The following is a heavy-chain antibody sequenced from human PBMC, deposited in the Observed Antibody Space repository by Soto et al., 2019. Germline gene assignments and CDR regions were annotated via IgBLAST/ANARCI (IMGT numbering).Heavy chain of an antibody. CDR2: ISYDGSDK. D-gene: IGHD3-3*02. Sequence: QVQLAESGGGVVQPERSLTLSCAASGFTFSSCGIHWVRQAPGKGLEWVAVISYDGSDKYYADSVKGRFTISRDNFKNTVPLQMNRLRPDDTAVYHYAKDRYISWSDEHYGMDVWGQGTAVTVTS. CDR1: GFTFSSCG. J-gene: IGHJ6*02. CDR3: AKDRYISWSDEHYGMDV. V-gene: IGHV3-30*18.